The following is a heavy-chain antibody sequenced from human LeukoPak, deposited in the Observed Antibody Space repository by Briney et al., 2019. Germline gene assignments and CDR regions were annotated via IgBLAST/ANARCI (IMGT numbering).Heavy chain of an antibody. J-gene: IGHJ4*02. D-gene: IGHD3-10*01. CDR3: AKGDIWFGESYFDY. CDR2: IRYDGSNK. V-gene: IGHV3-30*02. CDR1: GFTFSSYG. Sequence: AGGSLRLSCAASGFTFSSYGTHWVRQAPGKGLEWVAFIRYDGSNKYYADSVKGRFTISRDNSKNTLYLQMNSLRAEDTAVYYCAKGDIWFGESYFDYWGQGTLVTVSS.